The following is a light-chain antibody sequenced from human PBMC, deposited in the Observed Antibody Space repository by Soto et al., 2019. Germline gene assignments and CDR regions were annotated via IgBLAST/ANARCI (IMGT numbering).Light chain of an antibody. CDR3: SSYTSSSTLYV. Sequence: QSALTQPASVSGSPGPSITISCAGTSSDIGGYNYVYWYQQHPGKAPKVMIYEVSNRPSGVSNRFSVSKSGNTASLTISGLQAEDEADYYCSSYTSSSTLYVFGSGTKLTVL. CDR1: SSDIGGYNY. CDR2: EVS. V-gene: IGLV2-14*01. J-gene: IGLJ1*01.